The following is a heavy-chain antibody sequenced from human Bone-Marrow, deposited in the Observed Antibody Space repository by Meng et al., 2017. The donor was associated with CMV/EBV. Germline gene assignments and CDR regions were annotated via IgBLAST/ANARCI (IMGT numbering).Heavy chain of an antibody. V-gene: IGHV5-51*01. D-gene: IGHD3-3*01. CDR1: GYSFTSYW. CDR2: IYPGDSDT. Sequence: KVSCKGSGYSFTSYWIGWVRQMPGKGLEWMGIIYPGDSDTRYSPSFQGQVTISADKSISTAYLQWSSLKASDTAMYYCARQNDFWSGSNWFDPWGQGTLVTVSS. J-gene: IGHJ5*02. CDR3: ARQNDFWSGSNWFDP.